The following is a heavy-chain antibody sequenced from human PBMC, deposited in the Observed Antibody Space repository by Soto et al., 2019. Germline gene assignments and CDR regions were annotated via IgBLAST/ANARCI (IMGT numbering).Heavy chain of an antibody. Sequence: GGSLRLSCAASGFTFSSYGMHWVRQAPGKGLEWVAVISYDGSNKYYADSVKGRFTISRDNSKNTLYLQMNSLRAEDTAVYYCAKDFGITMVRGVTSNWFDPWGQGTLVTVSS. CDR1: GFTFSSYG. D-gene: IGHD3-10*01. CDR2: ISYDGSNK. J-gene: IGHJ5*02. CDR3: AKDFGITMVRGVTSNWFDP. V-gene: IGHV3-30*18.